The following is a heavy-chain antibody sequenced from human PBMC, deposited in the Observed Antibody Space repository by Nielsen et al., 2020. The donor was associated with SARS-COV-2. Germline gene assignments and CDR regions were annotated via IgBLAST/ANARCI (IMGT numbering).Heavy chain of an antibody. CDR1: GFTFSSYS. V-gene: IGHV3-21*05. CDR3: ARVRSSGWYYYYYGMDV. Sequence: GGSLRLSCAASGFTFSSYSMNWVRQAPGKGLEWVSYISSSSSYTNYADSVKGRFTISRDNAKNSLYLQMNSLRAEDTAVYYCARVRSSGWYYYYYGMDVWGQGTTVTVSS. J-gene: IGHJ6*02. CDR2: ISSSSSYT. D-gene: IGHD6-19*01.